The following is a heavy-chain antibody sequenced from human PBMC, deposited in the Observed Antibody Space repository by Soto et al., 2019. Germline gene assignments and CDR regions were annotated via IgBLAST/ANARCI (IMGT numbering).Heavy chain of an antibody. Sequence: QVQLVQSGAEVKKPGSSVKVSCKSYGDDFNSYAIAWVRQAPGQGLEWMGGIIPILGRGNYAPKFQGRVTMTADKSTRTANMELSSMTSEDTAVYYCTRARGYNDYWGQGTLVTVSS. CDR3: TRARGYNDY. CDR2: IIPILGRG. V-gene: IGHV1-69*06. J-gene: IGHJ4*02. D-gene: IGHD5-18*01. CDR1: GDDFNSYA.